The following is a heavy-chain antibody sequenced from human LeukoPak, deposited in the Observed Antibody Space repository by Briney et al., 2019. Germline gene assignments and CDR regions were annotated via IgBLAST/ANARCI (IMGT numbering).Heavy chain of an antibody. Sequence: GGSLRLSCAASGFTFRSYAMQWVRQAPGKGLEWISYISSSSSYTDYAESVKGRLTISRDNAKSALYLEMNDLRVEDTAVYYCAAGTAADYWGQGTLVIVSS. CDR2: ISSSSSYT. CDR1: GFTFRSYA. V-gene: IGHV3-21*05. D-gene: IGHD6-13*01. CDR3: AAGTAADY. J-gene: IGHJ4*02.